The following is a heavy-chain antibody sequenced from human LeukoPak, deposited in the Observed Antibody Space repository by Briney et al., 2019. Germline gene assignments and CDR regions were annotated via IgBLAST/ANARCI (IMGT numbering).Heavy chain of an antibody. CDR1: GFTFSSYW. J-gene: IGHJ3*02. CDR3: ARNDWHYDFSSGYPYDAFDI. D-gene: IGHD3-3*01. Sequence: PGGSLRLSCAASGFTFSSYWMSWVRQAPGKGLEWVANIKQDGSEKYYVDSVKGRFTISRDNAKNSLYLQMNSLRAEDAAVYYCARNDWHYDFSSGYPYDAFDIWGQGTMVTVSS. V-gene: IGHV3-7*01. CDR2: IKQDGSEK.